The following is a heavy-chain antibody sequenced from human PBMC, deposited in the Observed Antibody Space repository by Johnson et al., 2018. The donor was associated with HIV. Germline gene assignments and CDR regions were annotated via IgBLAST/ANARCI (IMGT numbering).Heavy chain of an antibody. CDR1: GLTVSSSY. Sequence: EVQLVESGGGLIQPGGSLRLSCAASGLTVSSSYMNWVRQAPGKGLEWVSVIYSGGGTDYADSVKGRFTISRDNSKNTLYLQMNSLRAEDTAVYYCATTRLNAAGLDDAFDIWGQGTMVTVSS. V-gene: IGHV3-53*01. CDR3: ATTRLNAAGLDDAFDI. CDR2: IYSGGGT. J-gene: IGHJ3*02. D-gene: IGHD3-10*01.